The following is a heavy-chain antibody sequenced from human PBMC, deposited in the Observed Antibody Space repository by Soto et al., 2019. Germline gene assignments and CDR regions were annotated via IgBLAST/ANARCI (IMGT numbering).Heavy chain of an antibody. J-gene: IGHJ3*02. Sequence: GGSLRLSCAVSGFTFSNYAIHWVRQAPGKGLEWVSGISAGGSSTFYADSVKGRFTISRDNSMNTLCLHMNSLRAEDTAVYYCAKVYYSGTFPGAFDIWGQGTLVTVSS. D-gene: IGHD1-26*01. V-gene: IGHV3-23*01. CDR1: GFTFSNYA. CDR3: AKVYYSGTFPGAFDI. CDR2: ISAGGSST.